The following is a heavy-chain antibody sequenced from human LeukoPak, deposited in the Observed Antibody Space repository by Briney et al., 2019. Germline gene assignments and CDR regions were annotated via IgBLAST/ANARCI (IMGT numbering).Heavy chain of an antibody. CDR3: ASAYYYRLPD. Sequence: GGSLRLSCAASGFTFSSYWTHWVRQAPGKGLVWVSRINSDGTTTYADSVKGRFTISRDNAKNTLYLQTNRLRAEDTALYYCASAYYYRLPDWGQGTLVTVSS. V-gene: IGHV3-74*01. J-gene: IGHJ4*02. CDR1: GFTFSSYW. D-gene: IGHD3-10*01. CDR2: INSDGTT.